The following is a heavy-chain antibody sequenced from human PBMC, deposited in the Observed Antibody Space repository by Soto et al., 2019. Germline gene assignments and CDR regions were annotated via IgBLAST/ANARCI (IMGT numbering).Heavy chain of an antibody. CDR1: GCTFISYS. J-gene: IGHJ3*02. D-gene: IGHD3-22*01. CDR3: ARDRYPSVVITPIDI. Sequence: GGSLRLSCAASGCTFISYSMNWVRQAPGKGLEWVANIKKDGSEKYYVDSVKGRFTISRDNAKNSLYLQMNSLRAEDTAVYYCARDRYPSVVITPIDIWGQGTMVTVSS. CDR2: IKKDGSEK. V-gene: IGHV3-7*05.